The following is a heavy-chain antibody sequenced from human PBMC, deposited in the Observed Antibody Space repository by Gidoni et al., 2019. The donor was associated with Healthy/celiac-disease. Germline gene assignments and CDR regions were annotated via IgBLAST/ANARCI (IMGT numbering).Heavy chain of an antibody. Sequence: EVQLVESGGGLVQPGGSLRLSCAASGFPFSSYEMNWVRQAPGKGLEWVSYISSSGSTIYYADSVKGRFTISRDNAKNSLYLQMNSLRAEDTAVYYCARELTGDRGYWAQGTLVTVSS. V-gene: IGHV3-48*03. D-gene: IGHD7-27*01. J-gene: IGHJ4*02. CDR3: ARELTGDRGY. CDR2: ISSSGSTI. CDR1: GFPFSSYE.